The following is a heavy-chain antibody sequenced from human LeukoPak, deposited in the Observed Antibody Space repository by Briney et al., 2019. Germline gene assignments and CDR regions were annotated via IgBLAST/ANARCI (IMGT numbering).Heavy chain of an antibody. D-gene: IGHD1-26*01. CDR1: GGSFSGYY. V-gene: IGHV4-34*01. J-gene: IGHJ3*02. CDR3: ARPLGGLWGDDAFDI. CDR2: INHGGSS. Sequence: SETLSLTCAVFGGSFSGYYWTWIRQPPGKGLEWIGEINHGGSSNYNPSLKSRVTISVDTSKKEFSLKLSSVTDADSAVYYCARPLGGLWGDDAFDIWGQGTMVTVSS.